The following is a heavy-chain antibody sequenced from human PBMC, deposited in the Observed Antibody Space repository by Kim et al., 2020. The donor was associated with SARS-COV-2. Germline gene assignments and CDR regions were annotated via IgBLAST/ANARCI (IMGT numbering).Heavy chain of an antibody. CDR2: IYYSGST. D-gene: IGHD3-16*02. Sequence: SETLSLTCTVSGGSISSSSYYWGWIRQPPGKGLEWIGSIYYSGSTYYNPSLKSRVTISVDTSKNQFSLKLSSVTAADTAVYYCARSYVWGSYRVFDYWGQGTLVTVSS. J-gene: IGHJ4*02. CDR1: GGSISSSSYY. V-gene: IGHV4-39*01. CDR3: ARSYVWGSYRVFDY.